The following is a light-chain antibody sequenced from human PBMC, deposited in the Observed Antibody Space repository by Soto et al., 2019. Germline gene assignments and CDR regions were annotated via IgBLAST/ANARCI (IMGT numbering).Light chain of an antibody. V-gene: IGLV2-14*03. CDR3: SSYTTSSTRR. CDR1: SSDVANYNY. J-gene: IGLJ2*01. CDR2: DVS. Sequence: QSALTQPASVSGSPGLSITISCTGTSSDVANYNYVSWYQQHPGKAPKLMIYDVSNRPSGVSNRFSGSKSGDTASLTISGLQAEYEADYYCSSYTTSSTRRFGGGTKLTVL.